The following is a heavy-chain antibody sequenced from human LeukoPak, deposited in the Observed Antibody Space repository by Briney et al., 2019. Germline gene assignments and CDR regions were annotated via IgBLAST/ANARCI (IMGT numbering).Heavy chain of an antibody. D-gene: IGHD3-10*01. CDR3: AREASSPRGDWFDP. Sequence: SETLSLTCTVSGGSISSYYWSWIRQPPGKGLEWIGYIYYSGSTNYNPSLKSRVTISVDTSKNQFSLKLSSVTAADTAVYYCAREASSPRGDWFDPWGQGTLVTVSS. J-gene: IGHJ5*02. V-gene: IGHV4-59*01. CDR2: IYYSGST. CDR1: GGSISSYY.